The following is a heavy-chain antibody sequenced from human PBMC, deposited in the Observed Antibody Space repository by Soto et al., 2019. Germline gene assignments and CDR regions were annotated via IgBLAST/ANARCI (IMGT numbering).Heavy chain of an antibody. J-gene: IGHJ4*02. Sequence: PGGSLRLSCAAAGFSVSTSHMNWVRQTPGKGLEWVSVIYSGGATYYAASVKGRFTISRDNSKNTLYLQMNSLRAEDTAVYYCAKDRGGYYLLYYFDYWGQGTLVTVSS. CDR2: IYSGGAT. CDR1: GFSVSTSH. V-gene: IGHV3-53*01. CDR3: AKDRGGYYLLYYFDY. D-gene: IGHD3-3*01.